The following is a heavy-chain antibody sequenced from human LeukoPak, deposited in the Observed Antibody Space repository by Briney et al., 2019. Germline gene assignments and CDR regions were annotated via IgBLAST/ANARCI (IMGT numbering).Heavy chain of an antibody. CDR2: IKQDGSEK. J-gene: IGHJ6*03. D-gene: IGHD2-15*01. Sequence: GGSLRLSCAASGFTFSSYAMSWVRQAPGKGLEWVANIKQDGSEKYYVDSVKGRFTISRDNAKNSLYLQMNSLRAEDTAVYYCARAADCSGGSCYLHYYYYYMDVWGKGTTVTVSS. CDR1: GFTFSSYA. V-gene: IGHV3-7*01. CDR3: ARAADCSGGSCYLHYYYYYMDV.